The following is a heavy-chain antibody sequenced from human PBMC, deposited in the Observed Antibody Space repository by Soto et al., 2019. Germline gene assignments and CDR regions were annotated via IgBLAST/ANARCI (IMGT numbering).Heavy chain of an antibody. CDR2: IYYSGST. CDR1: GGSISSGDYY. V-gene: IGHV4-30-4*01. D-gene: IGHD3-22*01. J-gene: IGHJ3*02. CDR3: ARAPPPSGYYSLPGEGAFDI. Sequence: SETLSLTCTVSGGSISSGDYYWSWIRQPPGKGLEWIGYIYYSGSTYYNPSLKSRVTISVDTSKNQFSLKLSSVTAADTAVYYCARAPPPSGYYSLPGEGAFDIWGQGTMVT.